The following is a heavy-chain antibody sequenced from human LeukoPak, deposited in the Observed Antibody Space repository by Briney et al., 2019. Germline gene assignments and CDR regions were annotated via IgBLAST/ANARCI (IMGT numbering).Heavy chain of an antibody. J-gene: IGHJ5*02. CDR2: IIPISGTT. CDR3: ARKLRLGGNWFDP. D-gene: IGHD1-26*01. Sequence: SVKVSCKTSGGTFTSYAITWVRQAPGQGLEWMGKIIPISGTTNYAQKFQGRVTFTADESTSTAYTELSSLRSEDTALYYCARKLRLGGNWFDPWGQGTLVTVSS. V-gene: IGHV1-69*15. CDR1: GGTFTSYA.